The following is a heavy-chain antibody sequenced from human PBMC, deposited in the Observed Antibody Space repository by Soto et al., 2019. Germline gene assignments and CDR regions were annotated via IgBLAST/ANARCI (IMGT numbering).Heavy chain of an antibody. CDR1: GGSISSYY. J-gene: IGHJ6*02. CDR2: IYYSGST. CDR3: ARVAASSSIQFSFYGMDV. Sequence: QVQLQESGPGLVKPSETLSLTCKVSGGSISSYYWNWIRQPPGKGLEWIGNIYYSGSTNYSPSLESRVTISVDTSKNQISRKLRSVTAADTAMYYCARVAASSSIQFSFYGMDVWGQGTTVTVSS. D-gene: IGHD3-3*01. V-gene: IGHV4-59*01.